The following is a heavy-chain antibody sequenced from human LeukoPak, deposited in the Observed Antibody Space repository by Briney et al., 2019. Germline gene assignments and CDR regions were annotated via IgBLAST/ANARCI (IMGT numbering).Heavy chain of an antibody. CDR2: IYDGGSA. CDR3: AREGRGYSYGLD. V-gene: IGHV4-39*07. Sequence: PSDTLSLTCTVSGRSTNSSTYYWDWIPQHPGKGLEWNGNIYDGGSAHYNPSLEGRVTISVDTSKNQFSLKLSSVTAADTAVYYCAREGRGYSYGLDWGQGTLVTVSS. J-gene: IGHJ4*02. CDR1: GRSTNSSTYY. D-gene: IGHD5-18*01.